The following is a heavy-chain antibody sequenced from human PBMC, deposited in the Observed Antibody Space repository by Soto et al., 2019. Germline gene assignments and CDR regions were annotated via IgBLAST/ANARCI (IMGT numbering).Heavy chain of an antibody. CDR2: ISAYNGNT. V-gene: IGHV1-18*01. J-gene: IGHJ4*02. Sequence: EASVKVSCKASGYTFTSYGISWVRQAPGQGLEWMGWISAYNGNTNYAQKLQGRVTMTTDTSTSTAYMELRSLRSDDTAVYYCARGKHYDYVWGSYADYWGQGTLVTVSS. CDR1: GYTFTSYG. D-gene: IGHD3-16*01. CDR3: ARGKHYDYVWGSYADY.